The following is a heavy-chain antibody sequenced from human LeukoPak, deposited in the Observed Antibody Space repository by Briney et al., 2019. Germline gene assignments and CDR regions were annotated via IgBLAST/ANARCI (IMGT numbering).Heavy chain of an antibody. CDR3: AREGTMVRGVTYYYYYGMDV. Sequence: GGSLRLSCAASGFTFNNYAMHWVRQAPGKGLEWVSSISGGGETTYYADSAKGRFTISRDNSKNTLYLQMNSLRAEDTAVYYCAREGTMVRGVTYYYYYGMDVWGQGTTVTVSS. CDR2: ISGGGETT. D-gene: IGHD3-10*01. CDR1: GFTFNNYA. J-gene: IGHJ6*02. V-gene: IGHV3-23*01.